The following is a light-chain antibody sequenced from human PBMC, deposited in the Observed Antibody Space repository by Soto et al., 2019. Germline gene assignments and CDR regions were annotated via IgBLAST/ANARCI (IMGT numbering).Light chain of an antibody. CDR1: QSVSRT. Sequence: EITMTQSPVTLSVSPEERATLSCRASQSVSRTLAWYQQKPGQAPRLLIYGASTRAADVPARFSGSGSGTEFTLTISSLQSEDSAVYYCQQHKNWPLTFGQGTRLEIK. CDR3: QQHKNWPLT. V-gene: IGKV3-15*01. CDR2: GAS. J-gene: IGKJ5*01.